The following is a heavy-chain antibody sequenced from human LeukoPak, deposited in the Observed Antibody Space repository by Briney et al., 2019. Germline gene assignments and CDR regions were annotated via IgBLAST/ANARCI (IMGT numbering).Heavy chain of an antibody. Sequence: PGGSLRLSCAASGFTFSVAWMSWVRQAPGKGLEWVGRIKSNSDGGTGDYAAPVKGRFTISRDDSKSTLYLQMNSLKTEDTAVYYCVTIYRVVNPAFDYWGQGTLVTVSS. CDR3: VTIYRVVNPAFDY. CDR1: GFTFSVAW. J-gene: IGHJ4*02. CDR2: IKSNSDGGTG. V-gene: IGHV3-15*01. D-gene: IGHD2/OR15-2a*01.